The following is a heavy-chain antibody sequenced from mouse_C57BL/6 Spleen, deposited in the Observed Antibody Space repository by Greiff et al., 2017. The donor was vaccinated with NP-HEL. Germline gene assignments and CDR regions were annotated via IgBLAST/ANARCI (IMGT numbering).Heavy chain of an antibody. V-gene: IGHV3-6*01. Sequence: EVKLQESGPGLVKPSQSLSLTCSVTGYSITSGYYWNWIRQFPGNKLEWMGYISYDGSNNYNPSLKNRISITRDTSKNQFFLKLNSVTTEDTATYYCALYGSSPWFAYWGQGTLVTVSA. D-gene: IGHD1-1*01. J-gene: IGHJ3*01. CDR2: ISYDGSN. CDR3: ALYGSSPWFAY. CDR1: GYSITSGYY.